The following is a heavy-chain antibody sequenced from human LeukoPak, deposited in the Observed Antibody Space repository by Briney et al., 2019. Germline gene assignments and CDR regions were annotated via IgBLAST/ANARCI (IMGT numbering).Heavy chain of an antibody. D-gene: IGHD5-18*01. CDR3: ARSGYSYGYDY. Sequence: GGSLQISCQGSGCLFTSYWIGWVRQVPGKGLEGMGIIYPGDSDTIYSPSFQGQVPISADKSISTAYLQWSSLKASDTAMYYCARSGYSYGYDYWGQGTLVTVSS. V-gene: IGHV5-51*01. J-gene: IGHJ4*02. CDR1: GCLFTSYW. CDR2: IYPGDSDT.